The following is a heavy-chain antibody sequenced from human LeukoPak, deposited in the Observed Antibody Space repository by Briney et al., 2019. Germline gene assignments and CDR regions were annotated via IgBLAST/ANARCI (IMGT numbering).Heavy chain of an antibody. CDR3: AKEKSSGWHDAFDS. J-gene: IGHJ3*02. V-gene: IGHV3-30*02. D-gene: IGHD6-19*01. CDR1: GFTFSSYG. Sequence: PGGSLRLSCAASGFTFSSYGMHWVRQAPGKGLEWVAFIRYDGTNKYYADSVKGRFTISRDDSKNTPYLQMSSLRAEDTAVYECAKEKSSGWHDAFDSGGQGTTVTASS. CDR2: IRYDGTNK.